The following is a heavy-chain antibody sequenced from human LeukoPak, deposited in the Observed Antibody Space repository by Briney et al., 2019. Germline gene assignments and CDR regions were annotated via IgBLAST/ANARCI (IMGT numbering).Heavy chain of an antibody. Sequence: PGGSLRLSCAASGFPFSDYYMSWVRQAPGKGLEWVSYISSSSKYTNYVDSVKGRFTISRDNAKNSLNLQMNSLRVEDTAVYYCARSPCSSTRCYHSWGQGTLVTVSS. J-gene: IGHJ5*02. D-gene: IGHD2-2*01. V-gene: IGHV3-11*06. CDR2: ISSSSKYT. CDR1: GFPFSDYY. CDR3: ARSPCSSTRCYHS.